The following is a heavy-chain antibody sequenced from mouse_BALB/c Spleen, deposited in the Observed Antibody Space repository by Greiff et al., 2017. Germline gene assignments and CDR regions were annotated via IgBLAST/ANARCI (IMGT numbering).Heavy chain of an antibody. Sequence: EVQLQQSGAELVKPGASVKISCKASGYTFTDYNMHWVKQSHGKSLEWIGYIYPYNGGTGYNQKFKSKATLTVDNSSSTAYMELRSLTSEDSAVYYWARKDLWEEYYAMDYWGQGTSVTVSS. J-gene: IGHJ4*01. CDR2: IYPYNGGT. CDR3: ARKDLWEEYYAMDY. V-gene: IGHV1S29*02. D-gene: IGHD4-1*01. CDR1: GYTFTDYN.